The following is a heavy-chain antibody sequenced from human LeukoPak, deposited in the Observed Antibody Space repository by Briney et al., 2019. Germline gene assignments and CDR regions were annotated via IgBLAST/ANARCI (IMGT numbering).Heavy chain of an antibody. CDR3: TRALYSSSWYFVY. V-gene: IGHV1-46*01. D-gene: IGHD6-13*01. CDR1: GYTFTDYY. CDR2: INPHGGGT. J-gene: IGHJ4*01. Sequence: GASVKVSCKASGYTFTDYYIHWVRQAPGQGLEWMGLINPHGGGTAYAHKFQGRVTMTYVTSTRTVYIHLSSLRSEDTAVYHCTRALYSSSWYFVYWGQGTLVTVSS.